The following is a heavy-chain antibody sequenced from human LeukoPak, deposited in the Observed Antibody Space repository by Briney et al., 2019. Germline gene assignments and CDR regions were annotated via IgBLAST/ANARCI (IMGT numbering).Heavy chain of an antibody. J-gene: IGHJ4*02. CDR3: STYYFDSSGYLTGLDY. CDR2: VSSGGTT. D-gene: IGHD3-22*01. V-gene: IGHV4-39*01. Sequence: PSETLSLTCTVSGGSISGSSWLWGWSRQPPGKGLEWIGSVSSGGTTYYNPSLKSRVTISVGTSKTQSSLKLSTVTAADTAIYYCSTYYFDSSGYLTGLDYWGQGTLVTVSS. CDR1: GGSISGSSWL.